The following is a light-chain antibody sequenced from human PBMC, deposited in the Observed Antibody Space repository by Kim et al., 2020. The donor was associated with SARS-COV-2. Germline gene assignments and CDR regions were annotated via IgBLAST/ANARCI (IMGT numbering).Light chain of an antibody. CDR1: QSVSNHY. J-gene: IGKJ1*01. CDR2: GSS. CDR3: LQYGGSPWT. V-gene: IGKV3-20*01. Sequence: LSPGERATLSCRASQSVSNHYLAWYQQKPGQAHRLLIYGSSTRATGIPDRFSGSGSGTDFTLTISRLEPEDFAVYYCLQYGGSPWTFGQGTKV.